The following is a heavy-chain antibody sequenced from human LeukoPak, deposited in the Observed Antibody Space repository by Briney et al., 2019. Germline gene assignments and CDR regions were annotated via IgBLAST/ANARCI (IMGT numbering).Heavy chain of an antibody. J-gene: IGHJ6*02. Sequence: PGRSLRPSCAASGFTFSSYGMHWVRQAPGKGLEWVAVISYDGSNKYYADSVKGRFTISRDNSKNTLYLQMNSLRAEDTAVYYCAKGGSLSVVTSAYGMDVWGQGTTVTVSS. CDR1: GFTFSSYG. V-gene: IGHV3-30*18. D-gene: IGHD4-23*01. CDR2: ISYDGSNK. CDR3: AKGGSLSVVTSAYGMDV.